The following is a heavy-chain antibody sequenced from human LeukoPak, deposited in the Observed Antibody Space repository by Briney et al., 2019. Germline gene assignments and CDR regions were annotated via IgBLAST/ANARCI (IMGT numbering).Heavy chain of an antibody. CDR1: GGSISSYY. D-gene: IGHD3-10*01. CDR2: IYYSGST. J-gene: IGHJ5*02. CDR3: ARSLVYYYGSGSYYRGRFDP. V-gene: IGHV4-59*12. Sequence: SETLSLTCTVSGGSISSYYWNWIRQPPGKGLEWIGYIYYSGSTNYNPSLKSRVTISVDTSKNQFSLKLSSVTAADTAVYYCARSLVYYYGSGSYYRGRFDPWGQGTLVTVSS.